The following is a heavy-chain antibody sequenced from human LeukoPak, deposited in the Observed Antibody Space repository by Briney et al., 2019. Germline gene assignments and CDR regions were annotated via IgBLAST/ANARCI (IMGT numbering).Heavy chain of an antibody. D-gene: IGHD2-2*01. J-gene: IGHJ5*02. CDR3: ARAAPWYCSSTSCYPGGWFDP. CDR2: TNPNSGGT. V-gene: IGHV1-2*02. Sequence: ASVKVSCKASGYTFTGYYMHWVRQAPGQGLEWMGWTNPNSGGTNYAQKFQGRVTMTRDTSIGTAYMELSRLRSDDTAVYYCARAAPWYCSSTSCYPGGWFDPWGQGTLVTVSS. CDR1: GYTFTGYY.